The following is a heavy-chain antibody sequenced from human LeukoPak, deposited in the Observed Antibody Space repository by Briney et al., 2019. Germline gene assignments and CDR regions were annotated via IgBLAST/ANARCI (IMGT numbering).Heavy chain of an antibody. J-gene: IGHJ4*02. V-gene: IGHV3-23*01. D-gene: IGHD3-22*01. CDR2: ISGSGGST. Sequence: GGSLRLSCAASGFTFSSYAMSWVRQAPGKGLEWVSAISGSGGSTYYADSVKGRFTISRDNAKNTLYLQMNSLRAEDTAVYYCARDIEYYYDSSGPLDWGQGTLVTVSS. CDR1: GFTFSSYA. CDR3: ARDIEYYYDSSGPLD.